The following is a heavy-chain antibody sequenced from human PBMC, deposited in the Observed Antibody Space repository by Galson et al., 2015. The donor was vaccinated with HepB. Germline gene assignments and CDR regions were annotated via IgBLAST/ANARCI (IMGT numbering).Heavy chain of an antibody. Sequence: SLRLSCAASGFTFSSYWMSWVRQAPGKGLEWVANIKQDGSEKYYVDSVKGRFTISRDNAKNSLYLQMNSLRAEDTAVYYCARDGVTLYYSYYYYMDVWGKGTTVTVSS. D-gene: IGHD2-21*02. CDR3: ARDGVTLYYSYYYYMDV. CDR2: IKQDGSEK. J-gene: IGHJ6*03. V-gene: IGHV3-7*01. CDR1: GFTFSSYW.